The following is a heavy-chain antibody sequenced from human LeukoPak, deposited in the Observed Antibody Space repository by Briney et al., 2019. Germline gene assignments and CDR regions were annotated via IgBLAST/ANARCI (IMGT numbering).Heavy chain of an antibody. V-gene: IGHV1-69*05. J-gene: IGHJ5*02. CDR3: ARSLVCGGDCYSYSTNWFDP. Sequence: VASVKVSCKASGGTFSSYAISWVRQPPGQGLEWMGGIIPIFGTTNYAQKFQGRVTITTDESTSTAYMELSSLRSEDTAVYYCARSLVCGGDCYSYSTNWFDPWGEGILVTVSS. CDR2: IIPIFGTT. CDR1: GGTFSSYA. D-gene: IGHD2-21*02.